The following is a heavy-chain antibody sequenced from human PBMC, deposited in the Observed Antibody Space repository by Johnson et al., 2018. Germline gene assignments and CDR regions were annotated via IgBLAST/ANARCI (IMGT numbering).Heavy chain of an antibody. CDR1: GYTFTSHD. CDR3: ARGLIGSTSSLFHH. Sequence: QVQLVQSGAEVKKPGASVKVSCKASGYTFTSHDINWVRQATGQGLEWIGWMNPNSGNPGYAQKFHGRGTMTRNPSISTAYLELSSLRSEDTAVYYCARGLIGSTSSLFHHWGQGTPVTVSS. D-gene: IGHD2-2*01. V-gene: IGHV1-8*01. J-gene: IGHJ1*01. CDR2: MNPNSGNP.